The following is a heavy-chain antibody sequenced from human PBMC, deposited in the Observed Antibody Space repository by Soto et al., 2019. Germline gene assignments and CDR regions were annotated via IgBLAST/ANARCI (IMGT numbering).Heavy chain of an antibody. CDR3: ARDLFAGYSGYGYYYYGMDV. Sequence: QVQLVQSEAEVKKPGASVNVSCKVSGYTFTDYYINWVRQAPGQGLEWMGWINPNTGDTTYAHKFEGRVTMTRDKSISTAYMELKRLRSDDTAMYYCARDLFAGYSGYGYYYYGMDVWGQGTAVTVSS. D-gene: IGHD5-12*01. CDR2: INPNTGDT. V-gene: IGHV1-2*02. J-gene: IGHJ6*02. CDR1: GYTFTDYY.